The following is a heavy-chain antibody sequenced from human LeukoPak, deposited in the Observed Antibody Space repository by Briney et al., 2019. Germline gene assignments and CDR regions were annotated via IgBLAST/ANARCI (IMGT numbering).Heavy chain of an antibody. J-gene: IGHJ4*02. V-gene: IGHV3-21*01. CDR1: GFTLGDYA. CDR2: ISSSSSYI. Sequence: GGSLRLSCTASGFTLGDYAMSWVRQAPGKGLEWVSSISSSSSYIYYADSVKGRFTISGDNAKNSLYLQMNSLRAEDTAVYYCASSLTIAVAGYWGQGTLVTVSS. D-gene: IGHD6-19*01. CDR3: ASSLTIAVAGY.